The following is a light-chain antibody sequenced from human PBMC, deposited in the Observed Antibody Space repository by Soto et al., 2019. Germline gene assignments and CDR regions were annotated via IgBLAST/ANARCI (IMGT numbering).Light chain of an antibody. Sequence: QSALTQPASVSGSPGQSITISCTGTNSDVGGYNYVSWYQQYPGKAPKVIIYEVSYRPSGVSHRFSGSKSGNTASLTISGLQAEDEADYYCNSYAGSNNFVVFGGGTKLTVL. CDR3: NSYAGSNNFVV. V-gene: IGLV2-14*01. J-gene: IGLJ2*01. CDR2: EVS. CDR1: NSDVGGYNY.